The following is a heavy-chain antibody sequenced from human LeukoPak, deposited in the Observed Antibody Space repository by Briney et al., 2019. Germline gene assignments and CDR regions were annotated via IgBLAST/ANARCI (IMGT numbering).Heavy chain of an antibody. CDR1: GYTFTGYY. CDR3: ARVGSSGWYVHPTLDY. J-gene: IGHJ4*02. CDR2: INPNSGDT. V-gene: IGHV1-2*02. Sequence: GASVKVSXKASGYTFTGYYMHWVRQAPGQGLEWMRWINPNSGDTNYAQKFQGRVTVTRDTSISTAYMELSRLRSDDTAVYYCARVGSSGWYVHPTLDYWGQGTLVTVSS. D-gene: IGHD6-19*01.